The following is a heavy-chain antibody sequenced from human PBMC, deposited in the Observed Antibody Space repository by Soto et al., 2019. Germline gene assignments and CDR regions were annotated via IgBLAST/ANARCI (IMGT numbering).Heavy chain of an antibody. CDR3: ARDPTIFSSTRQYYYYGLDV. V-gene: IGHV1-3*01. CDR1: GYTFTSYA. Sequence: GASVKVSCKASGYTFTSYAMHWVRQAPGQRLEWMGWINAGNGNTKYSQKFQGRVTITRDTSASTAYMELSSPRSEDTAVYYCARDPTIFSSTRQYYYYGLDVWGQGTTVTVSS. D-gene: IGHD2-2*01. CDR2: INAGNGNT. J-gene: IGHJ6*02.